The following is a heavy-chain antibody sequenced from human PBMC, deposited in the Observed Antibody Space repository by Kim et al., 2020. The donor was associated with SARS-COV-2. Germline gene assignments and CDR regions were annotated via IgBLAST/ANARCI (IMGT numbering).Heavy chain of an antibody. D-gene: IGHD5-12*01. V-gene: IGHV4-31*03. J-gene: IGHJ4*01. CDR2: IQDTGAA. CDR3: ARFNPWGATTHFDS. Sequence: SETLSLTCTVSGVSINSADCYWSWIRQHPGKGLEWIGYIQDTGAAYYTPSLKSRSIISADTSKTQFSLTLRSMTAADTAVYYCARFNPWGATTHFDSWG. CDR1: GVSINSADCY.